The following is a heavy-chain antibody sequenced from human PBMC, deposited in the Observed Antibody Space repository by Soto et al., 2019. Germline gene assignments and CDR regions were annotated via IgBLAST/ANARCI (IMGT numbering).Heavy chain of an antibody. V-gene: IGHV4-30-4*01. CDR1: GGSIKSDYY. Sequence: QLQLEESGPRLVKPSQTLSLTCTVSGGSIKSDYYWTWVRQPPGGGLEWMGYKYYSGATDSDPSLKRRVAFSVDMSKNQFSLNLTSVTVADTAVYYCARGRPNYSYYGLDVWGQGIPVTVSS. J-gene: IGHJ6*02. CDR2: KYYSGAT. CDR3: ARGRPNYSYYGLDV.